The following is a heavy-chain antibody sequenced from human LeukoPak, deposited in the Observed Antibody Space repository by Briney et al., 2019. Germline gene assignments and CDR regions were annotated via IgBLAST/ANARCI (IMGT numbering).Heavy chain of an antibody. CDR3: AKKRNDFWSGYPDFDS. V-gene: IGHV3-23*01. J-gene: IGHJ4*02. Sequence: GGSLRLSCAASGFTFSTYAMNWVRQAPGKGLEWVSGISGSGDNTYYADSVKGRFTIPRDNSKNTLYLQVNSLRAEDTALYYCAKKRNDFWSGYPDFDSWGQGALVTVSS. D-gene: IGHD3-3*01. CDR1: GFTFSTYA. CDR2: ISGSGDNT.